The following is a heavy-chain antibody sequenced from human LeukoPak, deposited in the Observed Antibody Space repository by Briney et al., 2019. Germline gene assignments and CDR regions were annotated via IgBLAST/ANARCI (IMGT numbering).Heavy chain of an antibody. CDR1: GFTFSTYA. D-gene: IGHD3-22*01. Sequence: GGSLRLSCAASGFTFSTYAMSWVRQAPGKGLEWVSAISGGGGSTYYADSVRGRFTISRDNSKNTVYLQMNSLRAEDTAVYYCAKRENYYDSSGYHYVGAFDIWGQGTMVTVSS. CDR2: ISGGGGST. J-gene: IGHJ3*02. CDR3: AKRENYYDSSGYHYVGAFDI. V-gene: IGHV3-23*01.